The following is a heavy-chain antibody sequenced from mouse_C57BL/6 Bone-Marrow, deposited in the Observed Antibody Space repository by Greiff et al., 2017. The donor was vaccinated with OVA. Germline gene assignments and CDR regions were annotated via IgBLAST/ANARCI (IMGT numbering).Heavy chain of an antibody. CDR2: ISDGGSYT. V-gene: IGHV5-4*01. Sequence: EVMLVESGGGLVKPGGSLKLSCAASGFTFSSYAMSWVRQTPEKRLEWVATISDGGSYTYYPDNVKGRFTISRDNAKNNLYLQMRQLKSGENALYHCAREREPIWYFDVWGKGTTVTVSS. CDR3: AREREPIWYFDV. CDR1: GFTFSSYA. J-gene: IGHJ1*03.